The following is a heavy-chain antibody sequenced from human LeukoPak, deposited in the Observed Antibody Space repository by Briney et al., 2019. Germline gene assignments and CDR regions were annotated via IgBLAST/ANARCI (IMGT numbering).Heavy chain of an antibody. Sequence: KTSETLSLTCTVSGGSISSYYWSWIRLPPGKGLEWIGYLSKSGNTNYSPSLKSRVTISVDTSKNQFSLKLTSVTAADTAVYYCARDRTGDGYNTEWGQGTLVTVSS. J-gene: IGHJ4*02. V-gene: IGHV4-59*01. D-gene: IGHD5-24*01. CDR3: ARDRTGDGYNTE. CDR1: GGSISSYY. CDR2: LSKSGNT.